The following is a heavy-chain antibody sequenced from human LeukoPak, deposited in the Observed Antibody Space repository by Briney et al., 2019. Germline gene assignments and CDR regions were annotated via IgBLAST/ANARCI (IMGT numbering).Heavy chain of an antibody. CDR2: ISYDGSKK. CDR1: GFTFSTYA. Sequence: GGSLRLSCAASGFTFSTYAIHWVRQAPGKGLEWVSIISYDGSKKYYADSVKGRFTISRDNSKNTLYLQVNSLRAEDTAVYYCAKDLAGGDSVSWGQGTLVAVSS. D-gene: IGHD4-17*01. CDR3: AKDLAGGDSVS. V-gene: IGHV3-30*18. J-gene: IGHJ4*02.